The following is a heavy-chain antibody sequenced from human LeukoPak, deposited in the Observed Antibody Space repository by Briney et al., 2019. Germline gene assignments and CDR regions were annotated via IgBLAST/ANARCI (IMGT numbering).Heavy chain of an antibody. D-gene: IGHD4-17*01. CDR3: ARAHYYGDVDY. J-gene: IGHJ4*02. CDR1: GYTFTSYG. V-gene: IGHV1-18*01. Sequence: ASVKVSCKASGYTFTSYGISWVRQAPGQELEWMGWISAYNGNTNFAQKLQGRVTMTTDTSTSKAYMELRSLRSDDTAVYYCARAHYYGDVDYWGERTLVTVSS. CDR2: ISAYNGNT.